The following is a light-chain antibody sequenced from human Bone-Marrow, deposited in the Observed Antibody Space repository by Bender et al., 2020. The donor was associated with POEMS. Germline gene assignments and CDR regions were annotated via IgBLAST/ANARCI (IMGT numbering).Light chain of an antibody. CDR2: DVS. Sequence: QSALTQPASVSGSPGQSITISCTGTSSDVGGYNYVSWYQQHPGKTPKLVIYDVSNRPSGVSNRFSPSKSGNTASLTISGLQSEDEAVYYCSSYSSSSTLVLFGGGTKLTVL. V-gene: IGLV2-14*03. CDR3: SSYSSSSTLVL. CDR1: SSDVGGYNY. J-gene: IGLJ2*01.